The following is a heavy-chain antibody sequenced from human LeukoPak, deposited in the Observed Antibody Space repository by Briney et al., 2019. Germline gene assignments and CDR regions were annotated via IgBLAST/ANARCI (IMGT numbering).Heavy chain of an antibody. CDR1: GGSISSYY. CDR2: IYTSGST. J-gene: IGHJ3*02. CDR3: ARFLGSSGSDAFDI. V-gene: IGHV4-4*07. Sequence: SETLSLTCTVSGGSISSYYWSWIRQPAGKGLEWIGRIYTSGSTNYNPSLKSRVTMSVDTSKNQFSLQLNSVTPEDTAVYYCARFLGSSGSDAFDIWGQGTMVTVSS. D-gene: IGHD6-19*01.